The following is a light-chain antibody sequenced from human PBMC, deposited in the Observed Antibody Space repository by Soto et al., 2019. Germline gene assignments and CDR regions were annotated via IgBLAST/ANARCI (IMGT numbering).Light chain of an antibody. CDR3: QSYDSSLSGL. CDR2: ANS. J-gene: IGLJ2*01. V-gene: IGLV1-40*01. Sequence: QSVLTQPPSMSGAPGQRVTISCTGSSSNIGAGYDVHWYQQLPGTAPKLLIYANSNRPSGVPDRFSGSKSGTSASLAITGLQAEDEADYYCQSYDSSLSGLFGGGTKLTVL. CDR1: SSNIGAGYD.